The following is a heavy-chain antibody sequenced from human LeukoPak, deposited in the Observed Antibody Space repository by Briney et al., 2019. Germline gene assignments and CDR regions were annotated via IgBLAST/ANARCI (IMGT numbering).Heavy chain of an antibody. Sequence: ASVKVSCKVSGYTLTELSMHWVRQAPGKGLEWMGGFDPEDGETIYAQKFQGRVTMTEDTSTDTAYMELRSLRSDDTAVYYCARDRAVSGTADGMDVWGQGTTVTVSS. CDR2: FDPEDGET. CDR1: GYTLTELS. CDR3: ARDRAVSGTADGMDV. J-gene: IGHJ6*02. V-gene: IGHV1-24*01. D-gene: IGHD6-13*01.